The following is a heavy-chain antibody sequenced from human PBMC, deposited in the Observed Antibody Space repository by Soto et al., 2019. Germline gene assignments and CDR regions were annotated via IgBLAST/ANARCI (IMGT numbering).Heavy chain of an antibody. J-gene: IGHJ3*02. CDR1: GFTFSSYG. CDR2: ISYDGSNK. V-gene: IGHV3-30*18. Sequence: PGGSLRLSCAASGFTFSSYGMHWVRQAPGKGLEWVAVISYDGSNKYYADSVKGRFTISRDNSKNTLYLQMNSLRAEDTAVYYCAKRVLYAFDIWGQGTMVTVS. CDR3: AKRVLYAFDI. D-gene: IGHD3-16*01.